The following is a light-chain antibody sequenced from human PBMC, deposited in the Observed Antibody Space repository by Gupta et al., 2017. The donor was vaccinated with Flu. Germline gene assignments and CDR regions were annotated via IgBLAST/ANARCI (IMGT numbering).Light chain of an antibody. V-gene: IGKV1-5*03. CDR2: KAS. CDR1: QSISSW. J-gene: IGKJ1*01. Sequence: DIQMTQSPSTLSASAGDRVTITCRASQSISSWLAWYQQKPGKAPNLLIYKASSLESGVPSRFSGSGSGTEFTLTISSLQPDDFATYYCQHYNSYPWTFGQGTEVEI. CDR3: QHYNSYPWT.